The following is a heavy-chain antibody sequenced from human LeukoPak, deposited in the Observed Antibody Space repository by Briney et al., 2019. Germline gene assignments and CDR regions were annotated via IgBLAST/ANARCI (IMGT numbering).Heavy chain of an antibody. D-gene: IGHD2-21*02. J-gene: IGHJ2*01. CDR2: IWYDGSNK. V-gene: IGHV3-33*01. Sequence: QTGGSLRLSCAASGFSFSTCAMHWVRQAPGKGLEWVSMIWYDGSNKHYADSVKGRFTTSRDNSKNTAYLQMDSLKTEDTAVYYCTRLSLTEHWYFDLWDRGTLVTVSS. CDR1: GFSFSTCA. CDR3: TRLSLTEHWYFDL.